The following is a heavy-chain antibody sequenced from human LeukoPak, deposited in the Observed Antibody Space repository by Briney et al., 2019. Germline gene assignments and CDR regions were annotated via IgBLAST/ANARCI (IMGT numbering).Heavy chain of an antibody. D-gene: IGHD3-10*01. Sequence: PSETPSLTSTVSGGSLSSYNRSRVRPPPREGLEGVWGNFTTGSTNYNPSLKSRVTISVDTSKNQFSLKLSSVTAAGTAVYYCAREIRYGSGSYYINYYYHMDVWGKGTTVTVSS. CDR1: GGSLSSYN. CDR2: NFTTGST. V-gene: IGHV4-4*07. J-gene: IGHJ6*03. CDR3: AREIRYGSGSYYINYYYHMDV.